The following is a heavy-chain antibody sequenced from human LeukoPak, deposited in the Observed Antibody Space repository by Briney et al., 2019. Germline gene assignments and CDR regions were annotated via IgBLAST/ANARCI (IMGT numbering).Heavy chain of an antibody. J-gene: IGHJ4*02. D-gene: IGHD6-6*01. Sequence: GGSLRLSCAASGFTFSSYWMHWVRQAPGKGLEWVSAISGSGGSTYYADSVKGRFTISRDNSKNTLYLQMNSLRAEDTAVYYCAKDSCSSSSYSDWDQGTLVTVSS. CDR1: GFTFSSYW. CDR2: ISGSGGST. V-gene: IGHV3-23*01. CDR3: AKDSCSSSSYSD.